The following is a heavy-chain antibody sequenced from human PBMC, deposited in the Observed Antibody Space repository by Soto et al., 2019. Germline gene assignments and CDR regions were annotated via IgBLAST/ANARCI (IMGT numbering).Heavy chain of an antibody. J-gene: IGHJ4*02. CDR3: ARRSTDGSCPSVY. V-gene: IGHV1-18*04. CDR2: ISPFTGDT. D-gene: IGHD2-2*01. CDR1: GYSFTNYG. Sequence: ASVKVSCKTSGYSFTNYGINWVRQAPGQGLEWMGWISPFTGDTHYTQSLQGRITVTTDTSTNTAYMQLRSLRSADTAVYYCARRSTDGSCPSVYWGQGTVVTISS.